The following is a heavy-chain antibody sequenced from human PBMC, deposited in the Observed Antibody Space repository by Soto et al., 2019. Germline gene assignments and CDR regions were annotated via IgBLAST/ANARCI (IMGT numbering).Heavy chain of an antibody. CDR3: ARAIAAAVDY. J-gene: IGHJ4*02. CDR2: MNPNNGNT. Sequence: GASVKVSCKASGYTFTSYDINCVRQATGQGLEWMGWMNPNNGNTNYAQKLQGRVTMTTDTSTSTAYMELRSLRSDDTAVYYCARAIAAAVDYWGQGTLVTVSS. V-gene: IGHV1-18*01. D-gene: IGHD6-13*01. CDR1: GYTFTSYD.